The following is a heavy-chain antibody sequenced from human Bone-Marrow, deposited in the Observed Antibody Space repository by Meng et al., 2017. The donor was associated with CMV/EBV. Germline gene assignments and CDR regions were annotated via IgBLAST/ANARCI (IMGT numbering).Heavy chain of an antibody. J-gene: IGHJ3*02. CDR1: GGSISNYS. CDR2: IYYSGST. D-gene: IGHD3-22*01. V-gene: IGHV4-59*01. CDR3: ANYYDSSGYGIDI. Sequence: SETLSLTCTVSGGSISNYSWRWIRQPPGKGLEWIGYIYYSGSTNYNPSLKSRVTISVDTSKNQFSLKLSSVTAADTAVYYCANYYDSSGYGIDIWGQGTRVTVSS.